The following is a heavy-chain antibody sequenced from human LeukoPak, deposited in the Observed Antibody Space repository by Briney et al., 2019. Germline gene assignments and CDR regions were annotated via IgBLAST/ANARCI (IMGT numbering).Heavy chain of an antibody. CDR2: ISSSSSYI. Sequence: GGSLRLSCAASGFTFSSYSMNWVRQAPGKGLEWVSSISSSSSYIYYADSVKGRFTISRDNAKNSLYLQMNSLRAEDTAVYYCARVPGDRYSGYDWDPDYFDYWGQGTLVTVSS. D-gene: IGHD5-12*01. V-gene: IGHV3-21*01. CDR1: GFTFSSYS. J-gene: IGHJ4*02. CDR3: ARVPGDRYSGYDWDPDYFDY.